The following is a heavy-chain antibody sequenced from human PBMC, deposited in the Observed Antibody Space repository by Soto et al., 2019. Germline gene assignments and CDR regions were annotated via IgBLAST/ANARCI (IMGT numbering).Heavy chain of an antibody. CDR3: ELRRASTAARNYTYDV. CDR2: IYWDDDK. V-gene: IGHV2-5*02. J-gene: IGHJ3*01. Sequence: QITLKESGPTLVKPTQPLTLTCTFSGFSLSTSGVGVGWIRQPPGKSLEWLALIYWDDDKRYNPSLRSRLTLTKVPTKHQLLLAIPNIDTVDTATYYCELRRASTAARNYTYDVWGPGILFVVS. D-gene: IGHD6-25*01. CDR1: GFSLSTSGVG.